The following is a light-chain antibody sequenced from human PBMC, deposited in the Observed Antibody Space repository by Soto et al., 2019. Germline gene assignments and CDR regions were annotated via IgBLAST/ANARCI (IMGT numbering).Light chain of an antibody. Sequence: QSALTQPASVSGSPGQSITISCTGTSSDVGSYNYVSWYQHHPGKAPKLMIYEVSNRPSGVSNRFSGSKSGNTASLTISGLQAEDEADYYCCSYTDIALDVVFGGGTKLTVL. V-gene: IGLV2-14*01. J-gene: IGLJ2*01. CDR3: CSYTDIALDVV. CDR1: SSDVGSYNY. CDR2: EVS.